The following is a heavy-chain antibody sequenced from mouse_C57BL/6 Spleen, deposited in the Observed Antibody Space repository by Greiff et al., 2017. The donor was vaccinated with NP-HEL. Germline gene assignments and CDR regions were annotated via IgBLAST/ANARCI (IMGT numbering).Heavy chain of an antibody. CDR1: GFTFSSYA. D-gene: IGHD1-2*01. V-gene: IGHV5-9-1*02. CDR3: TRVGFLRYFDY. Sequence: DVHLVESGEGLVKPGGSLKLSCAASGFTFSSYAMSWVRQTPEKRLEWVAYISSGGDYIYYADTVKGRFTISRDNARNTLYLQMSSLKSEDTAMYYCTRVGFLRYFDYWGQGTTLTVSS. J-gene: IGHJ2*01. CDR2: ISSGGDYI.